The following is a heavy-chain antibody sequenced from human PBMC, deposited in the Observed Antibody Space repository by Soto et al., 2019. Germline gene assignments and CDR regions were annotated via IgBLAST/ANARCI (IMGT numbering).Heavy chain of an antibody. CDR1: GVSFNNNG. J-gene: IGHJ6*02. CDR3: ARVLYYGSGSYSPYGMDV. V-gene: IGHV1-69*01. D-gene: IGHD3-10*01. CDR2: VSPPFRTS. Sequence: QVQLVQSGAEVKKPGSSVKVSCKTSGVSFNNNGIGWVRQAPGHGLEWMGGVSPPFRTSNYARKFQGRISITADASTGTVNMELTSLTSAYTNQYYCARVLYYGSGSYSPYGMDVWGQGTTVTVSS.